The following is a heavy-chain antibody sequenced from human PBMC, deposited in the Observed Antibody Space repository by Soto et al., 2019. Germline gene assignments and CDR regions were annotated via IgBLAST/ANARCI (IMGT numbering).Heavy chain of an antibody. CDR3: TTHKVIFGVVIMPHDGMDV. D-gene: IGHD3-3*01. V-gene: IGHV3-15*07. J-gene: IGHJ6*02. Sequence: PGGSLRLSCAASGFTFSNAWMNWVRQAPGKGLEGVGRIKSKTDGGTTDYAAPVKGRFTISRDDSKNTLYLQMNSLKTEDTAVYYCTTHKVIFGVVIMPHDGMDVWGQGTTVTVSS. CDR2: IKSKTDGGTT. CDR1: GFTFSNAW.